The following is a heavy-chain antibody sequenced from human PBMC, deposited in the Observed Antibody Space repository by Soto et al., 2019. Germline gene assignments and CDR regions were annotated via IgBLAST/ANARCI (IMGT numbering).Heavy chain of an antibody. J-gene: IGHJ6*02. D-gene: IGHD4-17*01. V-gene: IGHV1-46*01. Sequence: ASVKVSCKASGYSFTSYYMHWVRQAPGQGLEWMGIINPSGGSTSYAQKFQGRVTMTRDTSTGTVYMALSSLRSEDTAVYYCARDGNGDYVTYYYYYGMDVWGQGTTGTVSS. CDR1: GYSFTSYY. CDR3: ARDGNGDYVTYYYYYGMDV. CDR2: INPSGGST.